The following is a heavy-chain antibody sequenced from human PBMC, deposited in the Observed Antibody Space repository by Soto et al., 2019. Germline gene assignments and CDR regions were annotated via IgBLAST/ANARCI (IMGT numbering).Heavy chain of an antibody. CDR3: SRVDSEWFFN. Sequence: GGSLRLSCGAAGVTFGASNLQWVRQASGKGLEWLGRIGSKGETYATTYAASVKGRFTISRDDSKKTAYLQMNNLESEDTAVYYCSRVDSEWFFNWGRGTLVTVSS. J-gene: IGHJ4*02. D-gene: IGHD3-3*01. V-gene: IGHV3-73*01. CDR2: IGSKGETYAT. CDR1: GVTFGASN.